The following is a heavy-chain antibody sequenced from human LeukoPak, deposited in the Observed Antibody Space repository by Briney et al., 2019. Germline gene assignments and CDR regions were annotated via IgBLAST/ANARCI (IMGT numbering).Heavy chain of an antibody. J-gene: IGHJ4*02. Sequence: GGSLRLSCAASGFTFSSYWMHWVRQAPGKGLVWVSRINSDGSSTSYADSVKGRSTISRDNAKNTLYLQMNSLRAEDTAVYYCARERIQLWLRVFDYWGQGTLVTVSS. CDR1: GFTFSSYW. CDR3: ARERIQLWLRVFDY. D-gene: IGHD5-18*01. V-gene: IGHV3-74*01. CDR2: INSDGSST.